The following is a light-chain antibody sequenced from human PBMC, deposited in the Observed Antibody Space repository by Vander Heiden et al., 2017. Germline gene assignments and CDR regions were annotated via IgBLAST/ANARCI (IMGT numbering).Light chain of an antibody. CDR3: QQSYSTPRIT. Sequence: DIQMTQSPSSLSASVGDRVTITCRASQSISSYLNWYQQKPGKAPKLLIYAASSLQSGVPSRFSGSGSGTDFTLTISSLQPEDFATYYCQQSYSTPRITFGRDQSGYQT. V-gene: IGKV1-39*01. J-gene: IGKJ3*01. CDR1: QSISSY. CDR2: AAS.